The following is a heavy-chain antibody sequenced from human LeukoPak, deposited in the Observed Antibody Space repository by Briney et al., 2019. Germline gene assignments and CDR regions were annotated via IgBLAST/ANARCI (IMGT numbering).Heavy chain of an antibody. Sequence: GGSLRLSCAASGFTFSNYGMHWVRQAPGKGLEWVAVISYDGSNKYYADSVKGRFTIFRDNSKNTLYLQMNGLRAEDTAVYFCAKDREGSGYYFDYWGQGTLVTVSS. CDR1: GFTFSNYG. V-gene: IGHV3-30*18. CDR3: AKDREGSGYYFDY. J-gene: IGHJ4*02. D-gene: IGHD3-22*01. CDR2: ISYDGSNK.